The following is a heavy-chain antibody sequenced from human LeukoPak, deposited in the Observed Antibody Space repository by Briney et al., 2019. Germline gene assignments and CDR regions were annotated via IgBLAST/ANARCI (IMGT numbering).Heavy chain of an antibody. V-gene: IGHV4-34*01. CDR2: INHSGST. CDR1: GGSFSGYY. Sequence: PSETLSLTCAVYGGSFSGYYWSWIRQPPGKGLEWIGEINHSGSTNYNPSLKSRVTISVDTSKNQFSLKLSSVTAADTAVYYCARVQQLVPYYYYGMDVWGQGTTVTVSS. D-gene: IGHD6-13*01. J-gene: IGHJ6*02. CDR3: ARVQQLVPYYYYGMDV.